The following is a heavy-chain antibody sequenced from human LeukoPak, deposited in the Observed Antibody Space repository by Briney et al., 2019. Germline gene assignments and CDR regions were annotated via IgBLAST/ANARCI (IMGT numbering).Heavy chain of an antibody. J-gene: IGHJ3*02. CDR2: IYYSGST. D-gene: IGHD6-6*01. CDR1: GGSISSYY. CDR3: ARGPGGSSGAFDI. Sequence: SETLSLTRTVSGGSISSYYWSWIRQPPGKGLEWIGYIYYSGSTNYNPSLKSRVTISVDTSKNQFSLKLSSVTAADTAVYYCARGPGGSSGAFDIWGQGTMVTVSS. V-gene: IGHV4-59*01.